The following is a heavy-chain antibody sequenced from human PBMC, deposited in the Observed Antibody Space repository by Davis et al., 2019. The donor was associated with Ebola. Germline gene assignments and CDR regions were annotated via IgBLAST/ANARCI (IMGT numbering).Heavy chain of an antibody. V-gene: IGHV4-59*10. D-gene: IGHD4-23*01. CDR1: GDSMSPYY. J-gene: IGHJ4*02. Sequence: PSETLSLTCDVLGDSMSPYYWSWVRQSAGGGLQWIGHIYTSGTANYNPSLRSRVTMSVDTSNNQFSLRLASVTAADTAVYYCARFGGSYPPYSFDSWGQGTLVTISA. CDR3: ARFGGSYPPYSFDS. CDR2: IYTSGTA.